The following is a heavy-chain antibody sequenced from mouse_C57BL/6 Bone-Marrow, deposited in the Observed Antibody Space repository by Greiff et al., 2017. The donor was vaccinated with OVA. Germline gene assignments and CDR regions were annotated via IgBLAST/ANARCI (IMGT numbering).Heavy chain of an antibody. D-gene: IGHD2-5*01. CDR1: GFTFSDYG. Sequence: EVHLVESGGGLVQPGGSLKLSCAASGFTFSDYGMAWVRQAPRKGPEWVAFISNLAYSIYYADTVTGRFTISRENAKNTLYLEMSSLRSEDTAMYYGARRDYYSNYGAMDYWGQGTSVTVSS. J-gene: IGHJ4*01. CDR2: ISNLAYSI. V-gene: IGHV5-15*01. CDR3: ARRDYYSNYGAMDY.